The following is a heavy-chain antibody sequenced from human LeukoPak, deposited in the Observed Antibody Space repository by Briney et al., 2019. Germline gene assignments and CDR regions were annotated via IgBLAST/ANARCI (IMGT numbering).Heavy chain of an antibody. J-gene: IGHJ4*02. CDR1: GFTFSSYG. D-gene: IGHD3-10*01. Sequence: PGGSLRLSCAASGFTFSSYGMHWVHQAPGKGLEWVAVIWYDGSNKYYADSVKGRFTISRDNSKNTLYLQMNSLRAEDTAVYYCAREVSNGSATRGGFDYWGQGTLVTVSS. V-gene: IGHV3-33*01. CDR3: AREVSNGSATRGGFDY. CDR2: IWYDGSNK.